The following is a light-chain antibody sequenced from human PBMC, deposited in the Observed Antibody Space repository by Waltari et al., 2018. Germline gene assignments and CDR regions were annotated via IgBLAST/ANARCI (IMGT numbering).Light chain of an antibody. V-gene: IGLV3-19*01. CDR2: GKD. CDR3: SSRNGRADQVV. Sequence: SSELTQDPGVSVALGQTFTIPSQGYSLSTSSSTLYQLTPGQAPVLVIYGKDKRPSGIPDRFSGYSSGTTSSLTITGAQAEDEADYYCSSRNGRADQVVFAGGTKVTVL. J-gene: IGLJ3*02. CDR1: SLSTSS.